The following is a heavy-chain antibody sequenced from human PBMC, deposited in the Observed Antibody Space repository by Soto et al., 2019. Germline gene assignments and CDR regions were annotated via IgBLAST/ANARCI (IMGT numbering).Heavy chain of an antibody. J-gene: IGHJ6*02. CDR1: GFTFSSYA. V-gene: IGHV3-23*01. CDR2: ISGSGGST. Sequence: GGSLRLSCAASGFTFSSYAMSWVRQAPGKGLEWVSAISGSGGSTYYADSVKGRFTISRDNSKNTLYLQMNSLRAEDTAVYYCAKLGYSYGLVYYYGMDVWGQGTTVTVSS. CDR3: AKLGYSYGLVYYYGMDV. D-gene: IGHD5-18*01.